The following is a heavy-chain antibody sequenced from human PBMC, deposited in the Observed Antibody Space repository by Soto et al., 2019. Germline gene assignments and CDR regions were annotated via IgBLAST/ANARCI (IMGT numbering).Heavy chain of an antibody. J-gene: IGHJ4*02. CDR2: IYWDDDK. D-gene: IGHD1-1*01. V-gene: IGHV2-5*02. CDR3: AHRQLYNGAWNEGTFDY. Sequence: QITLKESGPTLVKPTQTLTLTCTFSGFSLTTRPVGVGWIRQPPGQALEWVALIYWDDDKRYNPSLKTRVTITKDTSKHQVVLTMTNIDPVDTATYYCAHRQLYNGAWNEGTFDYWGQGALVTVSS. CDR1: GFSLTTRPVG.